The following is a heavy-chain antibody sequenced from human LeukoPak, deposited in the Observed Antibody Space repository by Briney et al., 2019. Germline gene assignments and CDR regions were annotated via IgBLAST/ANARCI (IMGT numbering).Heavy chain of an antibody. J-gene: IGHJ6*02. Sequence: GGSLGLSCAASGFTFSSYGMHWVRQAPGKGLEWVAVIWYDGSNKYYADSVKGRFTISRDNSKNTLYLQMNSLRAEDTAVYYCARERYCSSTSCYPRRLLSGMDVWGRGTTVTVSS. CDR2: IWYDGSNK. CDR1: GFTFSSYG. CDR3: ARERYCSSTSCYPRRLLSGMDV. D-gene: IGHD2-2*01. V-gene: IGHV3-33*01.